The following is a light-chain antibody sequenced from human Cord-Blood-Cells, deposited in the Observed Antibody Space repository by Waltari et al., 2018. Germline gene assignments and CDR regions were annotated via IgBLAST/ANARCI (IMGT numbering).Light chain of an antibody. CDR3: AAWDDSLSGWV. Sequence: QSVLTQPPSASGTPGQRVTISCSGSSSNIGSNYVYWYQQLPATAPKLIIYRNNQRPSGVPDRFSGSKSGTSASLAISGLRSEDEADYYCAAWDDSLSGWVFGGGTKLTVL. V-gene: IGLV1-47*01. CDR1: SSNIGSNY. J-gene: IGLJ3*02. CDR2: RNN.